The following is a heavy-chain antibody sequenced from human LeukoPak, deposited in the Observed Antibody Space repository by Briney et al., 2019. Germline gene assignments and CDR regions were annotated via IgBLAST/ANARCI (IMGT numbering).Heavy chain of an antibody. CDR3: APSP. CDR1: GFTFSNYA. V-gene: IGHV3-7*01. Sequence: GGSLRLSCAASGFTFSNYAMTWVRQAPGKGLEWVANINTDGSVKYYGNSVNGRFTISRDNAKNSVYLQMNSLRVEDTAIYYCAPSPWGQGTLVTVSS. J-gene: IGHJ5*02. CDR2: INTDGSVK.